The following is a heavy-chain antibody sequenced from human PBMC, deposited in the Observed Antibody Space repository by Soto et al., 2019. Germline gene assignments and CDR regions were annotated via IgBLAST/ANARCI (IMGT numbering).Heavy chain of an antibody. CDR3: ATEEDYYYYYGMDV. J-gene: IGHJ6*02. CDR1: GYTFTGYY. V-gene: IGHV1-2*04. Sequence: ASVKVSCKASGYTFTGYYMHWVRQAPGQGLEWMGWINPNSGGTNYAQKFQGWVTMTRDTSISTAYMELSRLRSDDTAVYYCATEEDYYYYYGMDVWGQGTTVTVSS. CDR2: INPNSGGT.